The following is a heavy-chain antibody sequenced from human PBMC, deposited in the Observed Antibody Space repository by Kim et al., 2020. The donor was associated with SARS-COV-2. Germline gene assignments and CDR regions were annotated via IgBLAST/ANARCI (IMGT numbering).Heavy chain of an antibody. Sequence: YHPAIKRRVTIAVDTAKNQFSLKLGSGTAGDTAVYYCAGDSSGYYLAFDYWGQGTLVTVSS. CDR3: AGDSSGYYLAFDY. D-gene: IGHD3-22*01. J-gene: IGHJ4*02. V-gene: IGHV4-31*02.